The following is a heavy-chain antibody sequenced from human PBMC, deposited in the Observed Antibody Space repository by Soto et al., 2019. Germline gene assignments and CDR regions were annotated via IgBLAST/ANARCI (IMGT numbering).Heavy chain of an antibody. Sequence: LRLSCAASGFTLSSYAMHWVRQAPGKGLERVAVISYDGSNKYYADSVKGRFTISRDNSKNTLYLQMNSLRAEDTAVYYCARDRTMVRPFDYWGQGTLVTVSS. CDR3: ARDRTMVRPFDY. CDR1: GFTLSSYA. V-gene: IGHV3-30-3*01. J-gene: IGHJ4*02. D-gene: IGHD3-10*01. CDR2: ISYDGSNK.